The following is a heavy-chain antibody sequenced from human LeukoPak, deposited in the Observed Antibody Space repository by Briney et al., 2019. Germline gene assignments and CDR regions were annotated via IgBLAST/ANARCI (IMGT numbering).Heavy chain of an antibody. D-gene: IGHD2-2*01. Sequence: GGSLRLSCAASGFTFSDYYMSWIRQAPGKGLEWISYISTSGTTTYYADSVKGRFTISRDNAKNSLYLQMNSLRAEDTAVYYCASQVVPAARVDYWGQGTLVTVSS. V-gene: IGHV3-11*04. J-gene: IGHJ4*02. CDR2: ISTSGTTT. CDR3: ASQVVPAARVDY. CDR1: GFTFSDYY.